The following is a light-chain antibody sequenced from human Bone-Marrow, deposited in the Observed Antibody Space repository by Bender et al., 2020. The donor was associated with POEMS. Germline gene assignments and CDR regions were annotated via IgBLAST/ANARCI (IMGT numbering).Light chain of an antibody. CDR3: SSYTTSSTWV. J-gene: IGLJ3*02. CDR1: SSDVGGYKS. V-gene: IGLV2-14*01. Sequence: QSALTQPRSVSGSPGQSVTISCTGTSSDVGGYKSVSWYQQHAGKVPKLMIYDVSNRPSGVSNRFSGSKSGNTASLTISGLQAEEEADYYCSSYTTSSTWVFGGGTNLTVL. CDR2: DVS.